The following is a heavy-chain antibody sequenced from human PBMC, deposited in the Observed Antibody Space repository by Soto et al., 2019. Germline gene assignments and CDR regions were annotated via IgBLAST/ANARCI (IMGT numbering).Heavy chain of an antibody. Sequence: QVQLVQSGAEVKKPGSSVKVSCKASGGTFSSYTISWVRQAPGQGLEWMGRIIPILGIANYAQKFQGRVTSPADQSTSTAYTELTSPRSEDTAVYYCARDCVLAYFVWLPCAISGVLDVWGQGTTVTVSS. CDR3: ARDCVLAYFVWLPCAISGVLDV. CDR2: IIPILGIA. J-gene: IGHJ6*02. V-gene: IGHV1-69*08. CDR1: GGTFSSYT. D-gene: IGHD3-9*01.